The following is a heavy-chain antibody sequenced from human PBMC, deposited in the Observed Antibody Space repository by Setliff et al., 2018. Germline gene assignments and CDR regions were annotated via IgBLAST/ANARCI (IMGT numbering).Heavy chain of an antibody. CDR2: IYIGGSA. V-gene: IGHV4-4*07. D-gene: IGHD6-19*01. J-gene: IGHJ6*03. CDR3: AREQWLDPPGYYYMDV. CDR1: GGSISSYY. Sequence: SGGSISSYYWSWIRQPAGKGLEWIGHIYIGGSANYNPSLKSRVTMSIDTSKNQFSLKLNSVTAADMAVYYCAREQWLDPPGYYYMDVWAKGTTVTVSS.